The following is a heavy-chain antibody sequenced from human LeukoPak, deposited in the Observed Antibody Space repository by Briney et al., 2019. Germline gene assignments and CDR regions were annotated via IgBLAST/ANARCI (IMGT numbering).Heavy chain of an antibody. J-gene: IGHJ4*02. V-gene: IGHV1-46*01. CDR1: GGTFSSYA. Sequence: GASVKVSCKASGGTFSSYAISWVRQAPGQGLEWMGIINPSGGSTSYAQKFQGRVTMTRDTSTSTVYMELSSLRSEDTAVYYCARLCSYYDSGDYWGQGTLVTVSS. CDR2: INPSGGST. D-gene: IGHD3-22*01. CDR3: ARLCSYYDSGDY.